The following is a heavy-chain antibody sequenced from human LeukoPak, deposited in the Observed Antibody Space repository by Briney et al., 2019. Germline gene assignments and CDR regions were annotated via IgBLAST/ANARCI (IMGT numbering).Heavy chain of an antibody. Sequence: SETLSLTCAVYGGSFSGYYWSWIRQPPGKGLEWIGYIYYSGSTNYNPSLKSRVTISVDTSKNQFSLKLSSVTAADTAVYYCARLDIVATNFDYWGQGTLVTVSS. CDR1: GGSFSGYY. CDR2: IYYSGST. CDR3: ARLDIVATNFDY. V-gene: IGHV4-59*12. J-gene: IGHJ4*02. D-gene: IGHD5-12*01.